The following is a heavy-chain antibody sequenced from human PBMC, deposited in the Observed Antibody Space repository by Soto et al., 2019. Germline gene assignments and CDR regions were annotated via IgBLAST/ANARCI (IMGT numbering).Heavy chain of an antibody. Sequence: PSETLSLTCTVSGGSISSSSYYWGWIRQPPGKGLGWIGSIYYSGSTYYNPSLKSRVTISVDTSKNQFSLKLSSVTAADTAVYYCARRTVRTRADWFDPWGQGTLVTVSS. CDR1: GGSISSSSYY. CDR2: IYYSGST. CDR3: ARRTVRTRADWFDP. J-gene: IGHJ5*02. V-gene: IGHV4-39*01. D-gene: IGHD3-10*01.